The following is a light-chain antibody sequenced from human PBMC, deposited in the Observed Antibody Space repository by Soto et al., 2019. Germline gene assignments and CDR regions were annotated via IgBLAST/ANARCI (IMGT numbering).Light chain of an antibody. J-gene: IGLJ1*01. CDR1: SSNIGAGYD. Sequence: QTVVTQPPSVSGAPGQRVTISCTGNSSNIGAGYDVQWYQQLPGTAPKLLIYANTNRPSGVPARFSGSKSGTSASLAITGLQAEDEADYYCQSSDNRLTTSYVFGSGTKLTVL. V-gene: IGLV1-40*01. CDR3: QSSDNRLTTSYV. CDR2: ANT.